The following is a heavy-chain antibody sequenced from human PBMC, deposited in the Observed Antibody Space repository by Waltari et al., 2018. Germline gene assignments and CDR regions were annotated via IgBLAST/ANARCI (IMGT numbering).Heavy chain of an antibody. J-gene: IGHJ4*02. CDR3: ATYGRSGAFDY. D-gene: IGHD1-26*01. CDR1: GFTFSSYS. V-gene: IGHV3-48*04. Sequence: EVQLVESGGGLVQPGGSLRLSCAASGFTFSSYSMNWVRQAPGKGLEWVSYISSRSSTIYYADSVKGRFTISRDNAKNSLYLQMNSLRAEDTAVYYCATYGRSGAFDYWGQGTLVTVSS. CDR2: ISSRSSTI.